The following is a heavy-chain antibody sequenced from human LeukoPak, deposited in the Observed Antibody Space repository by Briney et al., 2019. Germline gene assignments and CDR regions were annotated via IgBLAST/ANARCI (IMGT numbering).Heavy chain of an antibody. CDR1: GFSFSSYG. CDR3: AKTIYYYDSSGSDY. J-gene: IGHJ4*02. D-gene: IGHD3-22*01. CDR2: ISGGGGGT. V-gene: IGHV3-23*01. Sequence: GGSLRLSCAASGFSFSSYGMHWVRQAPGKGLEWVSSISGGGGGTYYAGSVKGRFTISRDNSKNTLYLQMNSLRAEDTAVYYCAKTIYYYDSSGSDYWGQGTLVTVSS.